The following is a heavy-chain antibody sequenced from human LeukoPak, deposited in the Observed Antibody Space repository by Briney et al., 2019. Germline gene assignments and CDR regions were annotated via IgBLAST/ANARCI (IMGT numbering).Heavy chain of an antibody. CDR2: ISTTGSSI. J-gene: IGHJ4*02. V-gene: IGHV3-48*03. Sequence: GGSLRLSCAASGFTFSSYEMNWVRQAPGKGLEWVSYISTTGSSIYYADSVKGRFTISRDNVKNLLYLQMSSLRAEDTAVYYCARVQRGIAVALDYWGQGTLATVSS. CDR1: GFTFSSYE. D-gene: IGHD6-19*01. CDR3: ARVQRGIAVALDY.